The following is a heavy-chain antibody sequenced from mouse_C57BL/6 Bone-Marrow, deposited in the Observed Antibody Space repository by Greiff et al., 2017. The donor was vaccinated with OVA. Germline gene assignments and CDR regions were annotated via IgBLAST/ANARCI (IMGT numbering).Heavy chain of an antibody. Sequence: VQVVESGGDLVKPGGSLKLSCAASGFTFSSYGMSWVRQTPDKRLECVATISSGGSYTYYPDSVKGRFTISRDNAKNTLYLQMSSLKSEDTAMYYCARPYYSGSRFAYWGQGTLVTVSA. CDR2: ISSGGSYT. CDR3: ARPYYSGSRFAY. V-gene: IGHV5-6*01. J-gene: IGHJ3*01. D-gene: IGHD1-1*01. CDR1: GFTFSSYG.